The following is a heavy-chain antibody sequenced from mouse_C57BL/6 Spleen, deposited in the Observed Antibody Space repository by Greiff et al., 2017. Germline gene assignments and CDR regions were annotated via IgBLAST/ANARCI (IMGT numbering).Heavy chain of an antibody. CDR3: ARAELGRMDY. J-gene: IGHJ4*01. D-gene: IGHD4-1*01. CDR2: ISDGGSYT. CDR1: GFTFSSYA. Sequence: EVQGVESGGGLVKPGGSLKLSCAASGFTFSSYAMSWVRQTPEKRLEWVATISDGGSYTYYPDNVKGRFTISRDNAKNNLYLQMSHLKSEDTAMYYCARAELGRMDYWGQGTSVTVSS. V-gene: IGHV5-4*01.